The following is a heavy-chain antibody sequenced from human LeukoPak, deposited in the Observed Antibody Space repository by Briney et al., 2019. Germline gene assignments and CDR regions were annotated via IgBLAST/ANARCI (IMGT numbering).Heavy chain of an antibody. CDR3: ARAIDSGWYGEGDYYYMDV. CDR2: ITSDGSNT. D-gene: IGHD6-19*01. V-gene: IGHV3-74*01. Sequence: PVGSLRLSCAASGFTFSSYSMNWVRQAPGKGLVWVSRITSDGSNTIYADSVKGRFSISRDNAKNTLYLQMNSLRAEDTAVYYCARAIDSGWYGEGDYYYMDVWGKGTTVTVSS. J-gene: IGHJ6*03. CDR1: GFTFSSYS.